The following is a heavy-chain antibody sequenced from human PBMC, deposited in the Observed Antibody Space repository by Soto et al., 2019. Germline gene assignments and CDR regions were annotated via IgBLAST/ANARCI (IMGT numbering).Heavy chain of an antibody. CDR3: ARDNRDYFWSGYYTGEKYYYYYYMDV. V-gene: IGHV1-2*04. CDR2: INPNSGGT. D-gene: IGHD3-3*01. Sequence: ASVKVSCKASGYTFTGYYMHWVRQAPGQGHEWMGWINPNSGGTNYAQKIQGWVTMTRDTSISTAYMGLSRLRSDDTAVYYCARDNRDYFWSGYYTGEKYYYYYYMDVWGKGTTVTVSS. J-gene: IGHJ6*03. CDR1: GYTFTGYY.